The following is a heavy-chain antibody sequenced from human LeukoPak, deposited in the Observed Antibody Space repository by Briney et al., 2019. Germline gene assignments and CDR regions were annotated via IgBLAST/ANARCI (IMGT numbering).Heavy chain of an antibody. D-gene: IGHD1-26*01. V-gene: IGHV4-59*05. Sequence: SETLSLTCTVSGGSISSYYWSWIRQPPGKGLEWIGSIYYSGSTYYNPSLKSRVTISVDTSKNQFSLKLSSVTAADTAVYYCARIHSGSYPWWFDPWGQGTLVTVSS. CDR1: GGSISSYY. CDR3: ARIHSGSYPWWFDP. CDR2: IYYSGST. J-gene: IGHJ5*02.